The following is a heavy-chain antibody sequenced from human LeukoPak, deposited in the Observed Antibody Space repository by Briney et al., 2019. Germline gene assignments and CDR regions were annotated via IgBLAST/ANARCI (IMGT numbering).Heavy chain of an antibody. CDR2: INPNSGGT. V-gene: IGHV1-2*02. CDR3: ARSGGGNYYDSSGYSAGY. CDR1: GYTFTGYY. J-gene: IGHJ4*02. Sequence: ASVKVSCKASGYTFTGYYMHWVRQAPGQGLEWMGWINPNSGGTNYAQKFQGRVTMTRDTSIGTAYMELSRLRSDDTAVYYCARSGGGNYYDSSGYSAGYWGQGTLVTVSS. D-gene: IGHD3-22*01.